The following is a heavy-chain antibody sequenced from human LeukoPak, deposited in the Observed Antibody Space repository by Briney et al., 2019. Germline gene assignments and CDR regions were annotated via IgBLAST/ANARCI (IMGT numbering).Heavy chain of an antibody. CDR3: ARSGRAYCGGDCWEDAFDI. CDR1: GFTFSSYE. V-gene: IGHV3-48*03. J-gene: IGHJ3*02. D-gene: IGHD2-21*02. Sequence: GGSLRLSCAASGFTFSSYEMNWVRQAPGKGLEWVSYISSSGSTIYYADSVKGRFTISRDNAKNSLYLQMNSLRAEDTAVYYCARSGRAYCGGDCWEDAFDIWGQGTMVTVSS. CDR2: ISSSGSTI.